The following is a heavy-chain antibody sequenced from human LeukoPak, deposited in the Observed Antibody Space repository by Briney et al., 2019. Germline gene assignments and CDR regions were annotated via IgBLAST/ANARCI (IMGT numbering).Heavy chain of an antibody. CDR3: TTDLGVYDFWSGSDAFDI. D-gene: IGHD3-3*01. CDR2: IKSKTDGGTT. V-gene: IGHV3-15*01. J-gene: IGHJ3*02. Sequence: GGSLRLSCAASGFTFSNAWMSWVRQAPGKGLEWVGRIKSKTDGGTTDYAAPVKGRFTISRDDSKNTLYLQMNSLKTEDTAAYYCTTDLGVYDFWSGSDAFDIWGQGTMVTVSS. CDR1: GFTFSNAW.